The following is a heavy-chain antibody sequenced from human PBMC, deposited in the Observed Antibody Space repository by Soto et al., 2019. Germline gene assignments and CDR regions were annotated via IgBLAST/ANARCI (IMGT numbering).Heavy chain of an antibody. D-gene: IGHD3-16*01. J-gene: IGHJ5*02. CDR2: IYYRGDT. V-gene: IGHV4-39*01. CDR1: GGSFNSRSDY. CDR3: ARQLGLYNWFDP. Sequence: QLQLQESGPGLVKPSETLSLTCTVSGGSFNSRSDYWGWIRQPPGKGLEWIGSIYYRGDTYYNPSLKSRVTISVDTSKNQFSLKLTSVTAADTAVYYCARQLGLYNWFDPWGQGTLVTVSS.